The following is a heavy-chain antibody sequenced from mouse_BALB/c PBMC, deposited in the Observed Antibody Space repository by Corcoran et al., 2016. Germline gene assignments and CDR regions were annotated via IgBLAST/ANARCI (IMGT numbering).Heavy chain of an antibody. CDR3: SIVTTLYAMDN. D-gene: IGHD2-12*01. CDR1: VFNIKDTY. CDR2: IDPANGNT. J-gene: IGHJ4*01. V-gene: IGHV14-3*02. Sequence: EVQLQQSGAELVTPGASVKLSCTASVFNIKDTYMHWVKQRPEQGLEWIGRIDPANGNTKYDLKFQGKATITEDTSSNTAYLQLSSLTSEDTAVYYCSIVTTLYAMDNWGQGPSVTVP.